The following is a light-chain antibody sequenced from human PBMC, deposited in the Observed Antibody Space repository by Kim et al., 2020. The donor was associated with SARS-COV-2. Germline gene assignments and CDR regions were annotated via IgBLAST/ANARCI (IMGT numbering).Light chain of an antibody. CDR3: QHFRSYPLT. Sequence: AAVGDRVTITCRASQDISNYLVWFQQKPGEAPKSLIYGASSLQSGVPSKFSGSGSGTDFTLTISNLQPEDSATYYCQHFRSYPLTFGGGTKVDIK. J-gene: IGKJ4*01. CDR2: GAS. CDR1: QDISNY. V-gene: IGKV1-16*02.